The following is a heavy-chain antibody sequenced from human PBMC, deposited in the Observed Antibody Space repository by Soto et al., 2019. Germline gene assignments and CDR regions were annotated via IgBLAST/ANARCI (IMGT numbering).Heavy chain of an antibody. V-gene: IGHV4-34*01. D-gene: IGHD6-19*01. J-gene: IGHJ4*02. CDR1: CGSFSGYY. Sequence: SETLSLTCAVYCGSFSGYYWSWIRQPPGKGLEWIGEINHSGSTNYNPSLKSRVTISVDTSKNHFSLKLSSVTAADTAVYYCARTPSRAYRAASTIRSRSGAWGQGTLVTVSS. CDR3: ARTPSRAYRAASTIRSRSGA. CDR2: INHSGST.